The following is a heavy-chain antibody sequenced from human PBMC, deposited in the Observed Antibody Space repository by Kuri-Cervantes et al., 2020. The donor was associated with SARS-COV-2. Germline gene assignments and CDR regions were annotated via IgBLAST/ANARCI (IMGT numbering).Heavy chain of an antibody. Sequence: GSLRLSCTVSGGSVSSGSYYWSWIRQPPGKGLEWIGYIYYSGSTNYNPSLKSRVTISVDTSKNQFSLKLSSATAADTAVYYCARDSGGSYRDFDYWGQGTLVTVSS. CDR2: IYYSGST. CDR3: ARDSGGSYRDFDY. J-gene: IGHJ4*02. V-gene: IGHV4-61*01. D-gene: IGHD1-26*01. CDR1: GGSVSSGSYY.